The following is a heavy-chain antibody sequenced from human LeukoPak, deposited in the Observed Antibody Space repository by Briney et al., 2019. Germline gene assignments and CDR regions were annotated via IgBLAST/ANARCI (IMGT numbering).Heavy chain of an antibody. J-gene: IGHJ5*02. Sequence: PGGSLRLSCAASGFIVNSYALSWVRQAPGKGLAWVSLIYSDGVTQYADSVKGRFTISRDHSKNTLYLQMNRLRDEDTAVYFCARDRAEGKTWVEFDPWGQGTLVTVSS. CDR1: GFIVNSYA. V-gene: IGHV3-66*02. CDR2: IYSDGVT. CDR3: ARDRAEGKTWVEFDP.